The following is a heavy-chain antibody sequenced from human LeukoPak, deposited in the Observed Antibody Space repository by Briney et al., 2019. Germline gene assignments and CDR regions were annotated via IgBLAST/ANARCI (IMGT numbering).Heavy chain of an antibody. D-gene: IGHD3-10*01. J-gene: IGHJ6*03. CDR1: GFTFNAHW. Sequence: GGSLRLSCAASGFTFNAHWMHWIRQAPGKGLVWVSRINRDGTSITYADSARGRFTVSRDNAKSTLYLQMNSLTADDTALYYCVRDVRGVGQDYYYMDVWGKGTTVTVSS. CDR2: INRDGTSI. V-gene: IGHV3-74*01. CDR3: VRDVRGVGQDYYYMDV.